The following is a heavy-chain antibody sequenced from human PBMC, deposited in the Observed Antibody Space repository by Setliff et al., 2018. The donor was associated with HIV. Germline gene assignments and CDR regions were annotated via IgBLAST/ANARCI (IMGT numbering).Heavy chain of an antibody. D-gene: IGHD3-10*01. J-gene: IGHJ5*02. CDR1: SGSISDYY. V-gene: IGHV4-4*09. CDR3: ARRIDDSGSFPDKNWFDT. Sequence: KTSETLSLTCTVSSGSISDYYWSWIRQPPGKGLEWIGYIHASGSTKYNPSLQSRVTMSIDTSKNQFSLRLTSVTAADTAVYYCARRIDDSGSFPDKNWFDTWGQGSLVTVSS. CDR2: IHASGST.